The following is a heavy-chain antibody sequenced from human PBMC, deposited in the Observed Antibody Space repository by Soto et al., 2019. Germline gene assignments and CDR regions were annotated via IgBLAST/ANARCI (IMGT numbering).Heavy chain of an antibody. D-gene: IGHD5-12*01. V-gene: IGHV4-39*07. CDR3: ARVAADIASWLDP. CDR1: GGSISSTNYY. J-gene: IGHJ5*02. CDR2: IHYSGST. Sequence: SETLSLTCTVSGGSISSTNYYWGWIRQPPGKGLEWIGSIHYSGSTYYNPSLKSRVTISVDTSKNQFSLRLNSVTAADTAVYYCARVAADIASWLDPWGQGTLVTVSS.